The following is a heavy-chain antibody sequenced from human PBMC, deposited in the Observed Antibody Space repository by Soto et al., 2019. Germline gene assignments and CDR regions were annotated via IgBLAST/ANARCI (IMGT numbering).Heavy chain of an antibody. CDR3: TRDLFSYDYSGILWFDP. Sequence: EVQLVESGGGLVQPGGSLKLSCAASGFAFSGSAMYWVRQASGKGPEWVGRIRSKGHNYATEYAASVKGRFTISRDDPKNTAYLQMNSLQTEETAVYYCTRDLFSYDYSGILWFDPWGQGTLVTVSS. D-gene: IGHD3-16*01. V-gene: IGHV3-73*02. J-gene: IGHJ5*02. CDR2: IRSKGHNYAT. CDR1: GFAFSGSA.